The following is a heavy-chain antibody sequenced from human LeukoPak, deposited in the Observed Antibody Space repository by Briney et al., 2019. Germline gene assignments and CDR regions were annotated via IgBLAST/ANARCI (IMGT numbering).Heavy chain of an antibody. D-gene: IGHD5-18*01. Sequence: ASVKVSCKASGYTFTGDYMHWVRQAPGQGLEWMGWINPNSGGSNYAQKFQGWVTMTRDTSISTAYMELSRLRSDDTAVYYCARDPDTDMVKGYYFDYWGQGTLVTVSS. CDR1: GYTFTGDY. J-gene: IGHJ4*02. V-gene: IGHV1-2*04. CDR2: INPNSGGS. CDR3: ARDPDTDMVKGYYFDY.